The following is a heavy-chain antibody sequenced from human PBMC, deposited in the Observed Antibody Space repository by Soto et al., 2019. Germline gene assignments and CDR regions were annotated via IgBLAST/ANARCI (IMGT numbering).Heavy chain of an antibody. D-gene: IGHD6-19*01. Sequence: GSLRLSCAASGFTFSSYAMSWVRQAPGKGLEWVSAISGSGGSTYYADSVKGRFTISRDNSKNTLYLQMNSLRAEDTAVYYCAKANPKGYSSGWYSSFGNWFDPWGQGTLVTVSS. CDR3: AKANPKGYSSGWYSSFGNWFDP. CDR2: ISGSGGST. CDR1: GFTFSSYA. J-gene: IGHJ5*02. V-gene: IGHV3-23*01.